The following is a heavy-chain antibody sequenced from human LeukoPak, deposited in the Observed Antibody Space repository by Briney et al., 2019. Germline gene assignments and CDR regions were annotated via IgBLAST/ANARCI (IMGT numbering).Heavy chain of an antibody. D-gene: IGHD4-17*01. Sequence: GASVKVSCKASGCSFSDNYMHWVRQAPGQGLEWVGWINPNSGGTNYAQKFQGRVTMTRDASISTAYLELSRLRSDDTALYFCAREAYGDASFDFWGQGTLLTVSS. CDR2: INPNSGGT. V-gene: IGHV1-2*02. CDR3: AREAYGDASFDF. CDR1: GCSFSDNY. J-gene: IGHJ4*02.